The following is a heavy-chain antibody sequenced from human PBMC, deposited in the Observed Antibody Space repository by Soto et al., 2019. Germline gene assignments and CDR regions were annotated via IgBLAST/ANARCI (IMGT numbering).Heavy chain of an antibody. J-gene: IGHJ6*02. CDR3: AGAPAGDYYYYYKFDV. D-gene: IGHD2-21*02. Sequence: QVQLLQSGAEVKKPGSSARVSCKASGDIFTRYSFSWVRQAPGQGLEWMGGVIPLFGTANYGQKFQGRVTITADKSTSTAFMDIRGLRSDDTAVYYCAGAPAGDYYYYYKFDVWGQGTAVTVS. CDR2: VIPLFGTA. V-gene: IGHV1-69*06. CDR1: GDIFTRYS.